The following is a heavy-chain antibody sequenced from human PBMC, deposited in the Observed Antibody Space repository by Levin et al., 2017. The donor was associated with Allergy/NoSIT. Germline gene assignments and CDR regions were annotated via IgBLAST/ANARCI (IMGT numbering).Heavy chain of an antibody. CDR2: ISGSGGST. CDR3: AKDSNWNPTLFDY. CDR1: GFTFSSYA. J-gene: IGHJ4*02. Sequence: GESVKISCAASGFTFSSYAMNWVRQAPGKGLEWVSAISGSGGSTYYADSVKGRFTISRDNSKNTLYLQMNSLRAEDTAVYYCAKDSNWNPTLFDYWGQGTLVTVSS. V-gene: IGHV3-23*01. D-gene: IGHD1-1*01.